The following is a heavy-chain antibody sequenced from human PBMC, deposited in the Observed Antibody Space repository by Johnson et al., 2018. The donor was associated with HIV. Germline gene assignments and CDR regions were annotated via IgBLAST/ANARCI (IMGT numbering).Heavy chain of an antibody. V-gene: IGHV3-73*02. CDR3: ARALPSYDILTGPGAFDI. Sequence: VQLVESGGGLVQPGGSLKLSCAASGFTFSGSAMHWVRQASGKGLEWVGRIRSKANSYATAYAASVKGRFTISRDDSKNTLYLQMNSLRVEDTAVYYCARALPSYDILTGPGAFDIWGQGTMVTVSS. D-gene: IGHD3-9*01. J-gene: IGHJ3*02. CDR1: GFTFSGSA. CDR2: IRSKANSYAT.